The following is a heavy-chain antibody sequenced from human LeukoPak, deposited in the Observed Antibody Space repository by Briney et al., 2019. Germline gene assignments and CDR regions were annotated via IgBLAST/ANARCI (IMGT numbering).Heavy chain of an antibody. CDR3: ARGNVYYSGYLEG. CDR2: IYYSGST. J-gene: IGHJ4*02. D-gene: IGHD5-12*01. V-gene: IGHV4-39*07. CDR1: GGSISSSCYY. Sequence: KPSETLSLTCTVSGGSISSSCYYWGWIRQPPGKGLEWIGSIYYSGSTYHNPSLKSRVAISVDTSKNQFSLKLSSVTAADTAVYYCARGNVYYSGYLEGWGQGTLVTVSS.